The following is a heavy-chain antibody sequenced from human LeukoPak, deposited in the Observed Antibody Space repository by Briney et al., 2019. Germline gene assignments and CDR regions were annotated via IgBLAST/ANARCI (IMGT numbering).Heavy chain of an antibody. J-gene: IGHJ6*03. CDR3: AKDRGTWYYMDV. Sequence: GGSLRLSCAASGFTFRGYGMHWVRQAPGKGLDWVAFIGYDGNNKYYVDSVKGRFTISRDNSRSTLYQQMNSLRGEDTAVYYCAKDRGTWYYMDVWGKGTTVTVSS. D-gene: IGHD3-10*01. V-gene: IGHV3-30*02. CDR1: GFTFRGYG. CDR2: IGYDGNNK.